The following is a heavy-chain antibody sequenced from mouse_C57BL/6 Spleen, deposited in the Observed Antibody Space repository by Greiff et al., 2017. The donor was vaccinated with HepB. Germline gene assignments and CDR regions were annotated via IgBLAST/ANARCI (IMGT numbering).Heavy chain of an antibody. V-gene: IGHV1-19*01. CDR3: AREKVFITTVVATSY. J-gene: IGHJ2*01. CDR1: GYTFTDYY. Sequence: EVQLQQSGPVLVKPGASVKMSCKASGYTFTDYYMNWVKQSHGKSLEWIGVINPYNGGTSYNQKFKGKATLTVDKYSSTAYMELNSRTSEDSADYYGAREKVFITTVVATSYWGKGTTLTVSS. CDR2: INPYNGGT. D-gene: IGHD1-1*01.